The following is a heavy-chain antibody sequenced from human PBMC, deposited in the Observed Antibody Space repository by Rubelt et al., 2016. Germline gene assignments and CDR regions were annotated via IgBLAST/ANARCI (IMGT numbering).Heavy chain of an antibody. V-gene: IGHV4-39*07. J-gene: IGHJ4*02. CDR1: GGSMRSSRNY. CDR2: IYYSGST. CDR3: ARDLGGVAVAGTALGY. Sequence: QLQLQESGPGLVKSSETLSLTCTVSGGSMRSSRNYWGWIRQPPGKGPEWIGSIYYSGSTYYNPSLKGRVPISVATSKNQFALKLSSVTAADTAVYYCARDLGGVAVAGTALGYWGQGTLVTVSS. D-gene: IGHD6-19*01.